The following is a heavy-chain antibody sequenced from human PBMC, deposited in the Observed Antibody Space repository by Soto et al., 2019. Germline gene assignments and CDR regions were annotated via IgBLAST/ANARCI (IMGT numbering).Heavy chain of an antibody. J-gene: IGHJ4*02. CDR3: ARSPRSSPYFEY. D-gene: IGHD6-13*01. V-gene: IGHV5-51*01. CDR1: GYTFSNFW. CDR2: IYPGDSET. Sequence: ESLKISCHCSGYTFSNFWIAWVRQLPGKGLEYMGIIYPGDSETRYSPSFHGKVTISADRSIGTAYVQWGSLEASDSAFYFCARSPRSSPYFEYWGQGALVTVSS.